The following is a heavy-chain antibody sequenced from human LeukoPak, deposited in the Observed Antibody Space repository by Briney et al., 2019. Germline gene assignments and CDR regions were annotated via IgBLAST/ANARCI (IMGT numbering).Heavy chain of an antibody. J-gene: IGHJ4*02. V-gene: IGHV4-39*07. CDR2: IYYSGST. D-gene: IGHD3-10*01. CDR3: ASQSMVRGYYFDY. Sequence: SETLSLTCTVSGGSISGSSYYWGWIRQPPGKGLEWIGSIYYSGSTYYNPSLKSRVTISVDTSKNQFSLKLSSVTAADTAVYYCASQSMVRGYYFDYWGQGTLVTVSS. CDR1: GGSISGSSYY.